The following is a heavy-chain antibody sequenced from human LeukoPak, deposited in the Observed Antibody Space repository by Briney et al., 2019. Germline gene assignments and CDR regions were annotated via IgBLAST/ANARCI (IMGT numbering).Heavy chain of an antibody. CDR3: ARESATSGSTD. J-gene: IGHJ4*02. D-gene: IGHD3-10*01. CDR2: IFTSGNS. Sequence: PSETLSLTRTVSGDSISGNHYWNWIRRPPGKGLEWIGRIFTSGNSNYNPSLTSRVTISLDTSKDQFSLRLSSVTAADTAFYYCARESATSGSTDWGQGTLVTVSS. CDR1: GDSISGNHY. V-gene: IGHV4-61*02.